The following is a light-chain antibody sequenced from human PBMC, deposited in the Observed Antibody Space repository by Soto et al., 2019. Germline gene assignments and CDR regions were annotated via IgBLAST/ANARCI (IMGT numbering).Light chain of an antibody. CDR3: QQRSTWPLT. Sequence: IVLTQSPARLSVSPGERATLSCRASQDISTYLAWYQQKPGQAPRLIIYDTFNRASGVPDTFSGSGSGTVFTLTVSNVAPDDSAIYYCQQRSTWPLTFGGGTKVEIK. CDR2: DTF. J-gene: IGKJ4*01. V-gene: IGKV3-11*01. CDR1: QDISTY.